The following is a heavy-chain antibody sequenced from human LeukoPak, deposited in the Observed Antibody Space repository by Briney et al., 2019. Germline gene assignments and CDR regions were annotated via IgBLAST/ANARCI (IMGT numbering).Heavy chain of an antibody. D-gene: IGHD3-22*01. J-gene: IGHJ4*02. V-gene: IGHV1-18*01. CDR3: ATSMIVVVKLDY. Sequence: ASVKVSCKASGYTLTSYGISWVRQAPGQGLEWMGWISAYNGNTNYAQKLQGRVTMTTDTSTSTAYMELSSLRSEDTAVYYCATSMIVVVKLDYWGQGTLVTVSS. CDR1: GYTLTSYG. CDR2: ISAYNGNT.